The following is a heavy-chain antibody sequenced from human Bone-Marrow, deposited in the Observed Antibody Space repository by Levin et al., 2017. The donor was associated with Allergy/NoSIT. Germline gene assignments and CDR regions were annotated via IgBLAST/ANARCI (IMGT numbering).Heavy chain of an antibody. V-gene: IGHV4-30-2*01. CDR1: GASIRSGGYS. J-gene: IGHJ6*02. Sequence: SSQTLSLTCVVSGASIRSGGYSWSWIRQPPGKGLEWIGHISHTGKTWYNPSLQSRVTISMDRATNEFPLQLTSVTAADTAVYYCVRVGDSYGMDVWGQGTTVIVS. CDR3: VRVGDSYGMDV. CDR2: ISHTGKT.